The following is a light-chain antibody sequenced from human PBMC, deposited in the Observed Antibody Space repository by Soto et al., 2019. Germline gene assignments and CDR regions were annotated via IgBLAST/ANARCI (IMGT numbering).Light chain of an antibody. J-gene: IGKJ5*01. V-gene: IGKV3-20*01. CDR1: QSVGSY. CDR3: QHFGGTTFT. Sequence: EIVMTQSPPTLSVSPGERVTLSCRASQSVGSYLAWYQQSPGQAPRLLIYGASTRATGIPDRFSGSGSGTHFTLTISRLEPGDFAVYYCQHFGGTTFTFGQGTRLEIK. CDR2: GAS.